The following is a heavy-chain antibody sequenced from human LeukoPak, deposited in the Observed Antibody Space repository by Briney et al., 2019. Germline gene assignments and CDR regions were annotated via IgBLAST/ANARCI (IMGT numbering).Heavy chain of an antibody. CDR2: INPNSGGT. J-gene: IGHJ3*02. CDR1: GYTFTGYY. CDR3: ARDFDSGGYIYAFDI. D-gene: IGHD3-16*01. Sequence: ASVKVSCKASGYTFTGYYMHWVRQAPGQGLEWMGWINPNSGGTNYAQKFQGRVTMTRDTSISTAYMELSRLRSDDTAVYYCARDFDSGGYIYAFDIWGQGTMVTVSS. V-gene: IGHV1-2*02.